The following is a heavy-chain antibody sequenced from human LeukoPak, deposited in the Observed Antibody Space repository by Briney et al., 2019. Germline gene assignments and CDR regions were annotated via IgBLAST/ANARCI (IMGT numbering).Heavy chain of an antibody. D-gene: IGHD3/OR15-3a*01. CDR2: ISSSSSYT. CDR1: GFTFSDYY. J-gene: IGHJ4*02. Sequence: GGSLRLSCAASGFTFSDYYMSWIRQAPGKGLEWVSYISSSSSYTNYADSVKGRFTISRDNAKNSLYLQMNSLRAEGTAVYYCARDYPTWTPYYFDYWGQGTLVTVSS. V-gene: IGHV3-11*06. CDR3: ARDYPTWTPYYFDY.